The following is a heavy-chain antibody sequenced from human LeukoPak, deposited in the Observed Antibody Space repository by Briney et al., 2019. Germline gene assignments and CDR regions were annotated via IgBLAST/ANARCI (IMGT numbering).Heavy chain of an antibody. Sequence: ASVKVSCKASGYTFTSYDINWVRQVTGQGLEWMGWMNPKSGNTGYAQKFQGRVTITRNTSISTAYMEVSSLRYEDTAVYYCARRAVDNSYYYYMDVWGKGTTVTVSS. CDR1: GYTFTSYD. V-gene: IGHV1-8*03. D-gene: IGHD6-19*01. J-gene: IGHJ6*03. CDR2: MNPKSGNT. CDR3: ARRAVDNSYYYYMDV.